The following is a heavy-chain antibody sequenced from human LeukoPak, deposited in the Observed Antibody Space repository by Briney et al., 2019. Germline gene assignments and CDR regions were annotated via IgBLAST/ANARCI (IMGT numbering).Heavy chain of an antibody. Sequence: GGSLRLSCAASGFTFSSYSMNWVRQAPGKGLEWVSSISSSSSYIYYADSVKGRFTISRDNAKNSLYLQMNSLRAEDTAVYYCARDPGVVGAANDYWGQGTLVTVSS. D-gene: IGHD1-26*01. J-gene: IGHJ4*02. CDR2: ISSSSSYI. CDR3: ARDPGVVGAANDY. CDR1: GFTFSSYS. V-gene: IGHV3-21*01.